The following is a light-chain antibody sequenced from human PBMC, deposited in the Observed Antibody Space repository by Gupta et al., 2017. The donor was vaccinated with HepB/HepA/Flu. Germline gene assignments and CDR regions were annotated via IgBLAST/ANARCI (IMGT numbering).Light chain of an antibody. V-gene: IGKV3-11*01. Sequence: EIVLTQSPATLSLSPGERATLSCRASQSVSSYLAWYQQKPGQAPRLLIYDASNRDTGIPARFSGSGFGKDLTLTISSREQEDFAVYYCQQHSNWPPITFGQGTQLDIK. CDR1: QSVSSY. CDR2: DAS. J-gene: IGKJ5*01. CDR3: QQHSNWPPIT.